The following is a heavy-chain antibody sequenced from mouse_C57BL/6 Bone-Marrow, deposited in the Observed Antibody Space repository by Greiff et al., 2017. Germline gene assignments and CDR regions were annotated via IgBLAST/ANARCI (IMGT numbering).Heavy chain of an antibody. CDR1: GFSLTSYG. J-gene: IGHJ4*01. CDR2: IWRGGST. V-gene: IGHV2-5*01. CDR3: AKGGVTRYYYAMDY. Sequence: QVQLKESGPGLVQPSQSLSITCTVSGFSLTSYGVHWVRQSPGQGLEWLGVIWRGGSTDSNAAFMSRLSITKDNSKSQVVFKMNSLQADDTAIDYCAKGGVTRYYYAMDYWGQGTSVTVSS. D-gene: IGHD2-5*01.